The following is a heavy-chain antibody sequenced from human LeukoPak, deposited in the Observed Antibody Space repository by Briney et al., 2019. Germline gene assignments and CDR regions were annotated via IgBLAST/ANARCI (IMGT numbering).Heavy chain of an antibody. CDR1: GYTFTSYD. CDR3: ASLYCGGDCYSGWSGYFDY. Sequence: ASVKVSCKASGYTFTSYDINWVRQATGQGLEWMGWMNPNSGNTGYAQKFQGRVTITTDESTSTAYMELSSLRSEDTAVYYCASLYCGGDCYSGWSGYFDYWGQGTLVTVSS. J-gene: IGHJ4*02. CDR2: MNPNSGNT. D-gene: IGHD2-21*02. V-gene: IGHV1-8*01.